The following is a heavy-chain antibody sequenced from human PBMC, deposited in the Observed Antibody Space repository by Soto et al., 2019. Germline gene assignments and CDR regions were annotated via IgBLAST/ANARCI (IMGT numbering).Heavy chain of an antibody. Sequence: LRLSCAASGFTFSSYGMHWVRQAPGKGLEWVAVIWYDGSNKYYADSVKGRFTISRDNSKNTLYLQMDSLRAEDTAVYYCAREFYGYCSSTSCRYYYYGMDVWGQGTTVTVSS. V-gene: IGHV3-33*01. CDR2: IWYDGSNK. CDR3: AREFYGYCSSTSCRYYYYGMDV. D-gene: IGHD2-2*01. J-gene: IGHJ6*02. CDR1: GFTFSSYG.